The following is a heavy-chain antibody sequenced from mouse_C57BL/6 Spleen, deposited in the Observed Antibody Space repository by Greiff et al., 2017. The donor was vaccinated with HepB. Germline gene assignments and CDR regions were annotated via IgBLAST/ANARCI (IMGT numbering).Heavy chain of an antibody. V-gene: IGHV14-4*01. CDR1: GFNIKDDY. D-gene: IGHD2-3*01. CDR3: TTCDGYYSFAY. CDR2: IDPENGDT. Sequence: EVQLQQSGAELVRPGASVKLSCTASGFNIKDDYMHWVKQRPEQGLEWIGWIDPENGDTEYASKFQGKATITADTSSNTAYLQLSSLTSEDTAVYYWTTCDGYYSFAYWGQGTLVTVSA. J-gene: IGHJ3*01.